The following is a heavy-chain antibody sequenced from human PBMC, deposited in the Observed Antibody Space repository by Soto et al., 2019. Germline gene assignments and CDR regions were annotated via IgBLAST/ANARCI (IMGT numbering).Heavy chain of an antibody. J-gene: IGHJ2*01. CDR3: AREGGSSGYPGYFDL. D-gene: IGHD3-22*01. CDR2: IIPIFGTA. CDR1: AGTFSSYA. Sequence: QVQLVQSGAEVKKPGSSVKVSCKASAGTFSSYAISWVRQAPGQGLEWMGGIIPIFGTANYAQKFQGRVTITADESTSTAYMELSSLRSEDTAVYYCAREGGSSGYPGYFDLWGRGTLVTVSS. V-gene: IGHV1-69*01.